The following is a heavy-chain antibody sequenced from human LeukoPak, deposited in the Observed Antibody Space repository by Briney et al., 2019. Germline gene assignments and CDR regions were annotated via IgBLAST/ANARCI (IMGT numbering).Heavy chain of an antibody. CDR1: GESFSGHY. CDR3: ARPRYGSGSLDS. V-gene: IGHV4-34*01. J-gene: IGHJ4*02. Sequence: SETLSLTCAVYGESFSGHYWTWIRQPPGRGLEWIGEINHSGSTTSNPSLNNRVTISVDTSKNQFSLKLTPVTAADTAVYYCARPRYGSGSLDSWGQGTLVTVSS. CDR2: INHSGST. D-gene: IGHD3-10*01.